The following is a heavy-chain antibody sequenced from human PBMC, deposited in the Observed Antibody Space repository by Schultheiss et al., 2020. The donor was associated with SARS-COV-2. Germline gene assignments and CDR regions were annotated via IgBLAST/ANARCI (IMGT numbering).Heavy chain of an antibody. V-gene: IGHV3-23*01. Sequence: GGSLRLSCTASGFTFSSYAIHWVRQAPGKGLEWVSAISGSGGSTYYADSVKGRFTISRDNSKNTLYLQMNSLRAEDTALYYCAKRLGYSSGWCMDVWGQGTTVTVSS. CDR2: ISGSGGST. CDR3: AKRLGYSSGWCMDV. D-gene: IGHD6-19*01. J-gene: IGHJ6*02. CDR1: GFTFSSYA.